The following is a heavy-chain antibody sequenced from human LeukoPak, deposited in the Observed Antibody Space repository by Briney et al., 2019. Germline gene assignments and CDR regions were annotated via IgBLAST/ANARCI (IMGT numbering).Heavy chain of an antibody. CDR3: ARDLIVGATNLPGSDY. V-gene: IGHV1-2*02. J-gene: IGHJ4*02. Sequence: ASVKVPCKASGYTFTGHYMHWVRQAPGQGLEWRGWVNPNGGGTKYAQKFQGRVTMTRDTSISTAYMELSRLRSDDTAVYYCARDLIVGATNLPGSDYWGQGTLVTVSS. CDR1: GYTFTGHY. D-gene: IGHD1-26*01. CDR2: VNPNGGGT.